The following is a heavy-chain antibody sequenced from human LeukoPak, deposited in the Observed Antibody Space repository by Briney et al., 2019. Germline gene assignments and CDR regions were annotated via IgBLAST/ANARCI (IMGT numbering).Heavy chain of an antibody. J-gene: IGHJ4*02. Sequence: ASETLSLTCTVSGYSISSGYYWGWIRQPPGKGLEWIGSIYHSGSTYYNPSLKSRVTISVDTSKNQFSLKLSSVTAADTAVYYCARVGSTVVTPDYFDYWGQGTLVTVSS. D-gene: IGHD4-23*01. CDR1: GYSISSGYY. CDR2: IYHSGST. V-gene: IGHV4-38-2*02. CDR3: ARVGSTVVTPDYFDY.